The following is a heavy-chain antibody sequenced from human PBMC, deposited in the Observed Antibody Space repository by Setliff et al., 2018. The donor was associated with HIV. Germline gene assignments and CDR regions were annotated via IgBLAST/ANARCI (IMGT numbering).Heavy chain of an antibody. D-gene: IGHD1-26*01. Sequence: SETQSLTCTVSGGSISSSNYYWGWIRQPPGKGLEWIGSIYYSGSTNYNPSLKSRVTISVDTSKNQFSLKLRSVTAADTAVYYCARLGYSGSLVGAFDIWGQGTMVTVSS. V-gene: IGHV4-39*07. CDR2: IYYSGST. J-gene: IGHJ3*02. CDR3: ARLGYSGSLVGAFDI. CDR1: GGSISSSNYY.